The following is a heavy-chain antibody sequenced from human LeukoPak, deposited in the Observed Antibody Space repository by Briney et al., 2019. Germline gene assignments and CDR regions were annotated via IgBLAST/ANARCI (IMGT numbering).Heavy chain of an antibody. Sequence: GGSLRLSCAASGFTFSIYSMNWVRQAPGKGLEWVSSISSSSNYINYADSVKGQFTISRDNAKNSLYLQMNSLRAEDTAVYYCARDLGAVAEKFDYWGQGTLVTVSS. CDR2: ISSSSNYI. J-gene: IGHJ4*02. V-gene: IGHV3-21*01. CDR3: ARDLGAVAEKFDY. CDR1: GFTFSIYS. D-gene: IGHD6-19*01.